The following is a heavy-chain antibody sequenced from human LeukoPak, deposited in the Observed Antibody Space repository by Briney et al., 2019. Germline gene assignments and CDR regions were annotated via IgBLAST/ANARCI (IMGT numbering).Heavy chain of an antibody. CDR2: IYYSGST. Sequence: PSKTLSLTCTVSGGSISSYYWSWIRQPPGKGLEWIGYIYYSGSTNYNPSLKSRVTISVDTSKNQFSLKLSSVTAADTAVYYCARRTWGAFDIWGQGTMVTVSS. D-gene: IGHD7-27*01. CDR3: ARRTWGAFDI. V-gene: IGHV4-59*01. CDR1: GGSISSYY. J-gene: IGHJ3*02.